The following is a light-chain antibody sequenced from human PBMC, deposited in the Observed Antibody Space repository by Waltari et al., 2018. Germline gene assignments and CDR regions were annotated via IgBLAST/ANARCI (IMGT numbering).Light chain of an antibody. J-gene: IGKJ4*01. CDR3: QVYGNSVI. CDR2: HAS. V-gene: IGKV3-20*01. CDR1: QRVSSTY. Sequence: EIMLTQSPGTLSLSPGERATLSCRASQRVSSTYFAWYQQKRGQAPRLLIHHASSRATGVPDRFSASGSGTDFTLTITRVEPEDFAVYFCQVYGNSVIFGGGTTVDIK.